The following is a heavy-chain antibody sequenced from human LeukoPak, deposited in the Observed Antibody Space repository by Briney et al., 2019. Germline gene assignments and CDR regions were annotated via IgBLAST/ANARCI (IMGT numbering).Heavy chain of an antibody. D-gene: IGHD3-22*01. CDR2: IYHSETT. V-gene: IGHV4-4*02. J-gene: IGHJ4*02. CDR3: ARDRYYYDSSGYLYYFDY. CDR1: GGSIISDNW. Sequence: PSGTLSLTCAVSGGSIISDNWWSWVRQPPGKGLEWIGEIYHSETTNYKPSLRSRLTISVDNSKNQFSLILTSVTAADTAVYYCARDRYYYDSSGYLYYFDYWGQGTLVTVSS.